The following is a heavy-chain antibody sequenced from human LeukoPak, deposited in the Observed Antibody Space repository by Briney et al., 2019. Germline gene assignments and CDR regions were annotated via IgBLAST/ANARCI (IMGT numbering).Heavy chain of an antibody. D-gene: IGHD3-10*01. CDR2: INTNGLTT. V-gene: IGHV3-74*03. J-gene: IGHJ4*01. CDR1: GFTFSSYW. Sequence: GGSLRLSCAASGFTFSSYWLHWVRQAPGEGLVWVSRINTNGLTTTYADSVRGRFTISRDNAKNTVFLQMNGLRDEDTAKYYCVRSAFYGSTGYYFDYWGHGAQVAVSS. CDR3: VRSAFYGSTGYYFDY.